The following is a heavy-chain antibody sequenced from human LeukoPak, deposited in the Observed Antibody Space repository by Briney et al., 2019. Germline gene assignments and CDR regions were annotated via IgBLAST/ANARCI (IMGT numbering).Heavy chain of an antibody. CDR3: ASPTGRGCTSSSCYVDAFDI. V-gene: IGHV5-51*04. J-gene: IGHJ3*02. D-gene: IGHD2-2*01. CDR1: GNSFTSYW. CDR2: IFPGDSAP. Sequence: GESLKISCKVSGNSFTSYWIGWVRQMPGKGLEWMGVIFPGDSAPRYSPSFQGQVPISGDQPFTTASLQWSSLEASDTAIYYCASPTGRGCTSSSCYVDAFDIWGQGTMVTVSS.